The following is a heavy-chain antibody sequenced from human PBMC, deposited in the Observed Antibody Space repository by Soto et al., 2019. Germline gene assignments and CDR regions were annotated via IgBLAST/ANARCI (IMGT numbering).Heavy chain of an antibody. CDR1: GCSISSHY. D-gene: IGHD6-19*01. Sequence: SETLSLTCTVSGCSISSHYWSSIRQPQGKGLEWMGYIYYSGSTNYNPSLKSRVTISVHTSKNQFSLKLSSVTAADTAVYYCARASPLYSSGWFDSDYWGQGTLVTVSS. CDR3: ARASPLYSSGWFDSDY. CDR2: IYYSGST. V-gene: IGHV4-59*11. J-gene: IGHJ4*02.